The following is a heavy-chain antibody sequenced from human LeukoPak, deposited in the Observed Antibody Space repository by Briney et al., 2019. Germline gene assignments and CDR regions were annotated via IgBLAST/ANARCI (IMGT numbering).Heavy chain of an antibody. J-gene: IGHJ1*01. CDR3: ASTSKNTGYSSSWYAEYFQH. D-gene: IGHD6-13*01. CDR1: GGSISSGSYY. CDR2: IYTSGST. Sequence: SETLSLTCTVSGGSISSGSYYWRWIRQPAGKGLEWIGRIYTSGSTNYNPSLKSRVTISVDTSKNQFSLKLSSVTAADTAVYYCASTSKNTGYSSSWYAEYFQHWGQGTLVTVSS. V-gene: IGHV4-61*02.